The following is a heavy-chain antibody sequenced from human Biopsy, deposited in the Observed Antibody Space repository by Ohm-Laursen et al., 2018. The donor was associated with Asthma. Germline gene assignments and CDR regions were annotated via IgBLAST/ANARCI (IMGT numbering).Heavy chain of an antibody. V-gene: IGHV3-53*01. CDR2: IYSGGTS. J-gene: IGHJ3*02. Sequence: SLRLSCAASGFTVSRDHMFWVRQAPGKGLEWVSVIYSGGTSHTADSVRGRFTISRDYSKNTLYLQMNSLRAEDTAVYYCAKVYDYAYHYDAFDIWGQGTMVTVSS. CDR1: GFTVSRDH. CDR3: AKVYDYAYHYDAFDI. D-gene: IGHD4-17*01.